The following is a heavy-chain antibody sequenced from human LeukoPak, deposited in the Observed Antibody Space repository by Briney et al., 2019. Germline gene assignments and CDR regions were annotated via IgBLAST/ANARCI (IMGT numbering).Heavy chain of an antibody. D-gene: IGHD3-10*01. CDR2: IKPNSGGT. CDR1: GYGFTGYY. CDR3: ARGDFIRLITMVRGVIPPDYYYYGMDV. Sequence: ASVKVSCKASGYGFTGYYMHWVRQAPGQGLEWMGWIKPNSGGTNYARKFQGWVTMTRDTSISTAYLELSRLRSDDTAVYYCARGDFIRLITMVRGVIPPDYYYYGMDVWGKGTTVTVSS. V-gene: IGHV1-2*04. J-gene: IGHJ6*04.